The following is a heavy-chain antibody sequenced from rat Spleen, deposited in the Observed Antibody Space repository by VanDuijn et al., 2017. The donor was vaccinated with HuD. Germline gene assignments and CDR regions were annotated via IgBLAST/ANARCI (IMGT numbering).Heavy chain of an antibody. CDR3: ARAGYLRDWYFAF. CDR2: ISSGGGGI. CDR1: GLAFNDHY. V-gene: IGHV5-20*01. Sequence: EVQLVESDGGLVQPGRSLKLSCAASGLAFNDHYMAWVRQAPKKGLEWVAYISSGGGGIYYPDSVKGRFTISRDNTKNTLYLQMDNLRSEDTATYYCARAGYLRDWYFAFWGPGTMVTVSS. D-gene: IGHD2-2*01. J-gene: IGHJ1*01.